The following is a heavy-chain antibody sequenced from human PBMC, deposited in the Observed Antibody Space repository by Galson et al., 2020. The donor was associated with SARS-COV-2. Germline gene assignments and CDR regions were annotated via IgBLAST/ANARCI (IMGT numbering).Heavy chain of an antibody. Sequence: GGSLRLSCAASGFTFSSYSMNWVRQAPGKGLEWVSSISSSSSYIYYADSVKGRFTISRDNAKNSLYLQMNSLRAEDTAVYYCARDIVAAAGGTFDYWGQGTLVTVSS. CDR2: ISSSSSYI. CDR3: ARDIVAAAGGTFDY. CDR1: GFTFSSYS. J-gene: IGHJ4*02. V-gene: IGHV3-21*01. D-gene: IGHD6-13*01.